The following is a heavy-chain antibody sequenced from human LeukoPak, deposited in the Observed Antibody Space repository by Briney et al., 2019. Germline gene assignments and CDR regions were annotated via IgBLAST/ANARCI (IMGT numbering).Heavy chain of an antibody. D-gene: IGHD5-12*01. V-gene: IGHV3-21*01. J-gene: IGHJ4*02. CDR3: ARDYPSGYRFDS. CDR2: ISSSSSYI. CDR1: GFTFCSYS. Sequence: GESLKISCAASGFTFCSYSMNWVRQAPGKGLEWVSSISSSSSYIYYADSVKGRFTISRDNAKNSLYLQMNSLRAEDTAVYYCARDYPSGYRFDSWGQGTLVTVSS.